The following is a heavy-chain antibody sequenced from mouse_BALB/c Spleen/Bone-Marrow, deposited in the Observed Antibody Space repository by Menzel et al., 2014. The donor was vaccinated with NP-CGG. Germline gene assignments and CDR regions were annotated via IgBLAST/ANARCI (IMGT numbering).Heavy chain of an antibody. V-gene: IGHV14-3*02. CDR1: GFNIKDTY. CDR3: ARFQVRCLFVS. CDR2: VDPANGNT. J-gene: IGHJ4*01. Sequence: DVKLQESGAELVKPGASVKLSCTASGFNIKDTYMHWVKQRPEQGLEWIGRVDPANGNTKYDPKFQGKATITADTSSNTAYLHLSSLTSEDTAVYYCARFQVRCLFVSCGRETSVNASS. D-gene: IGHD2-14*01.